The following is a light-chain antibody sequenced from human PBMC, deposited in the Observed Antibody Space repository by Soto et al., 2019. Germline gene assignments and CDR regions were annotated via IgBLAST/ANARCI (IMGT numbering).Light chain of an antibody. CDR1: PAIASF. Sequence: IQLTQSPSSLSASVGDRVTITCRASPAIASFLAWYQQKPGTAPKLLIYGASTLQSGVPSRFSGSRSGTDSTLTIASLQPEDFATYYCQQLNGSPWTFGQGTKVDIK. V-gene: IGKV1-9*01. J-gene: IGKJ1*01. CDR2: GAS. CDR3: QQLNGSPWT.